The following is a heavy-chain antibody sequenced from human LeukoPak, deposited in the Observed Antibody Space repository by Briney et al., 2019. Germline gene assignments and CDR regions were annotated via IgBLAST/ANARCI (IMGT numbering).Heavy chain of an antibody. CDR2: IYYSGST. Sequence: SETLSLACTVSGGSISSSSYYWGWIRQPPGTGLEWIGSIYYSGSTYYNPSLKSRVTISVDTSKNQFSLKLSSVTAADTAVYYCARQGNIVLWFGELGNYFGYWGQGTLVTVPS. J-gene: IGHJ4*02. CDR3: ARQGNIVLWFGELGNYFGY. V-gene: IGHV4-39*01. CDR1: GGSISSSSYY. D-gene: IGHD3-10*01.